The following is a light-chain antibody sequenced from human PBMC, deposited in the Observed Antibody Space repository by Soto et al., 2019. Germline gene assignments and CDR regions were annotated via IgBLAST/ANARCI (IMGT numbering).Light chain of an antibody. J-gene: IGLJ2*01. CDR2: EDN. Sequence: NFMLTQPHSVSESPGKTVTISCTRSSGSIASNYVQWYQQRPGSAPTTVIYEDNQRPSGVPDRFSGSIDSSSNSASLTISGRKTEDEADYYCQSYDSSNLVFGGGTKVTVL. CDR3: QSYDSSNLV. V-gene: IGLV6-57*04. CDR1: SGSIASNY.